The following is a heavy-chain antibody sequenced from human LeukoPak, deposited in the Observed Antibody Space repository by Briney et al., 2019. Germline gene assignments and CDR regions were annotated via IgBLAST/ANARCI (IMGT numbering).Heavy chain of an antibody. CDR1: GYTFTGYY. CDR3: ARDLLFNWFDP. CDR2: INPNSGGT. D-gene: IGHD3-10*01. V-gene: IGHV1-2*02. J-gene: IGHJ5*02. Sequence: GASVKVSCKASGYTFTGYYMHWVRQAPGQGLEWMGWINPNSGGTNYAQKFQGRVTMTRDTSISAAYMELSSLRSDDTAVYYCARDLLFNWFDPWGQGTLVTVSS.